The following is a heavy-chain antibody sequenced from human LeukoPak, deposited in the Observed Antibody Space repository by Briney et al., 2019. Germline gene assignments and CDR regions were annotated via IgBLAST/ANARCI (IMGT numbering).Heavy chain of an antibody. D-gene: IGHD6-25*01. V-gene: IGHV4-61*08. CDR2: IYYSGST. CDR3: ARGFSGYGLPD. Sequence: SETLSLTCTVSGGSISSGGYYWSWIRQPPGKGLEWIGYIYYSGSTNYNPSLKSRVTISVDTSKNQFSLKLSSVTAADTAVYYCARGFSGYGLPDWGQGTLVTVSS. CDR1: GGSISSGGYY. J-gene: IGHJ4*02.